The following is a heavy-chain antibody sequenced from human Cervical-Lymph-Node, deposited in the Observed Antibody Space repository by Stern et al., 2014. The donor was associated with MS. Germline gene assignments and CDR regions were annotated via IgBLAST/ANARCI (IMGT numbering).Heavy chain of an antibody. D-gene: IGHD1-1*01. V-gene: IGHV1-69*01. J-gene: IGHJ4*02. Sequence: QVQLVESGAEVRKPGSSVKVSYKASGGTFSSYGISWVRQAPGQGLEWMGGIIPVVGTADDAEQFQGRVTITADGSTSTAYMELSSLTSADTAVYYCARGPYNRDFFEYWGQGTLVTVSS. CDR2: IIPVVGTA. CDR3: ARGPYNRDFFEY. CDR1: GGTFSSYG.